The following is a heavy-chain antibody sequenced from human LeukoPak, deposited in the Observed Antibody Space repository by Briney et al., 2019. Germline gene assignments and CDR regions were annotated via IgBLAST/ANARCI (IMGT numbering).Heavy chain of an antibody. V-gene: IGHV4-4*07. CDR2: IYTSGST. Sequence: SETLSLTCTVSGGSISSYYWSWIRQPAGKGLEWIGRIYTSGSTNYNPSLKSRVTISVDTSKNQFSLKLSPVTATDTAVYYCARRYYYDSSGYYYVGFAFDIWGQGTMVTVSS. J-gene: IGHJ3*02. CDR3: ARRYYYDSSGYYYVGFAFDI. D-gene: IGHD3-22*01. CDR1: GGSISSYY.